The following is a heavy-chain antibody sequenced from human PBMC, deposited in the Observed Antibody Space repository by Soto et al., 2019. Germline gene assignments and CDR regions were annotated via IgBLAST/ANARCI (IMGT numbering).Heavy chain of an antibody. CDR3: ARQRDGYIYDY. V-gene: IGHV1-18*01. Sequence: QVQLVQSGAEVKKPGASVKVSCKPSGYTFTNYGIVWVRQAPGRGLEWMGWISGYNGNTNYAQKLQGRVTMTTDTSTSTAYMELRSLRSDDTAVYYCARQRDGYIYDYWGQGTLVTVSS. CDR1: GYTFTNYG. D-gene: IGHD5-12*01. CDR2: ISGYNGNT. J-gene: IGHJ4*02.